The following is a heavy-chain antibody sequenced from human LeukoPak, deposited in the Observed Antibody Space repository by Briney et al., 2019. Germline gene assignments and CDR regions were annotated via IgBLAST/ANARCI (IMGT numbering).Heavy chain of an antibody. D-gene: IGHD3-3*01. CDR1: GGSISSSSYY. CDR3: ARGPITIRSPFDY. Sequence: SETLSLTCTVSGGSISSSSYYWGWIRQPPGKGLEWIGSIYYSGSTYYNPSLKSRVTISVDTSKNQFSLKLSSVTAADTAVYYCARGPITIRSPFDYWGQGILVTVSS. V-gene: IGHV4-39*07. J-gene: IGHJ4*02. CDR2: IYYSGST.